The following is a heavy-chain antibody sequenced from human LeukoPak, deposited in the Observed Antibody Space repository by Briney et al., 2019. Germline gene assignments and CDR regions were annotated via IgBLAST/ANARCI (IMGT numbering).Heavy chain of an antibody. CDR1: GFTFDDYT. CDR2: ISWDGGST. J-gene: IGHJ4*02. CDR3: AKGVVGAIDY. D-gene: IGHD1-26*01. V-gene: IGHV3-43*01. Sequence: GGSLSLSCAASGFTFDDYTMHWVRQAPGKGLEWVSLISWDGGSTYYADSVKGRFTISRDNSKNSLYLQMNSLRTEDTALYYCAKGVVGAIDYWGQGTLVTVSS.